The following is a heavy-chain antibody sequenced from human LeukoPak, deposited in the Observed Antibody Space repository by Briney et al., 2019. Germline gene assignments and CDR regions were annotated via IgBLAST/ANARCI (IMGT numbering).Heavy chain of an antibody. CDR3: AKPIYGDYVLSDY. Sequence: GGSLRLSCAASEFSVGSNYMTWVRQAPGKGLEWVSLIYSGGSTYYADSVKGRFTISRDNSKNTLYLQMNSLRAEDTAVYYCAKPIYGDYVLSDYWGQGTLVTVSS. CDR1: EFSVGSNY. J-gene: IGHJ4*02. V-gene: IGHV3-66*04. D-gene: IGHD4-17*01. CDR2: IYSGGST.